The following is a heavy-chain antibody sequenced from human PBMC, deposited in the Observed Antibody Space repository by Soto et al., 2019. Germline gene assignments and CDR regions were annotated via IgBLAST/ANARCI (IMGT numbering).Heavy chain of an antibody. CDR1: GFTFSSYA. Sequence: EVQLVESGGGLVQPGGSLRLSCAASGFTFSSYAMHWVRQAPGKGLEYVSAISSNGGSTYYANSVKGRFPISRDNSKNTLYLQMGSLRAEDMAVYYCATDYGDYPYYYYYMDVWGKGTTVTVSS. CDR2: ISSNGGST. V-gene: IGHV3-64*01. J-gene: IGHJ6*03. CDR3: ATDYGDYPYYYYYMDV. D-gene: IGHD4-17*01.